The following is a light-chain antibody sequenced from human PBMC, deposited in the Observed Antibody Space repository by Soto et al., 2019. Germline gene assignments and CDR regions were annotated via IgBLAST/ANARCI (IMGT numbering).Light chain of an antibody. J-gene: IGLJ2*01. V-gene: IGLV1-40*01. CDR1: RSNIGAGFD. CDR3: QSYDSSLSAVV. Sequence: QSVLTQPPSVSGAPGQRVTISCTGSRSNIGAGFDVHWYQQFPGTAPKLLIYGNSNRPSGVPDRFSGSKSGTTASLAITGLQAEDEADYYCQSYDSSLSAVVFGGGTQLTVL. CDR2: GNS.